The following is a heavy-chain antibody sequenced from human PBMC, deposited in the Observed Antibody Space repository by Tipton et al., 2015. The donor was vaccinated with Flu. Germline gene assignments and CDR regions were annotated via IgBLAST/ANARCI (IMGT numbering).Heavy chain of an antibody. CDR2: ISGSGGST. J-gene: IGHJ4*02. Sequence: GSLSLSCAASGFTFSSYAMSWVRQAPGKGMEWVSAISGSGGSTYYADSVKGRFTISRDNSKNTLYLQMNSLRAEDTAVYYCAKDRLPVVVTHLNYWGQGTLVTVSS. V-gene: IGHV3-23*01. CDR1: GFTFSSYA. CDR3: AKDRLPVVVTHLNY. D-gene: IGHD4-23*01.